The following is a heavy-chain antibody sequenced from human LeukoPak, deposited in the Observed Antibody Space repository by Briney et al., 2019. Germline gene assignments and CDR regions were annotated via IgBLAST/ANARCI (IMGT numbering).Heavy chain of an antibody. J-gene: IGHJ3*02. V-gene: IGHV4-59*01. Sequence: PSETLSLTCTVSGGSISSYYWNWVRQPPGKGLGWVGYIYYSGRANYNPSPKSRVTMSVDTSKNQFSLKVSSVTAADTAVYYCARDRCGGDCYSTSRRNAFDIWGQGTMVTVSS. CDR2: IYYSGRA. CDR1: GGSISSYY. D-gene: IGHD2-21*02. CDR3: ARDRCGGDCYSTSRRNAFDI.